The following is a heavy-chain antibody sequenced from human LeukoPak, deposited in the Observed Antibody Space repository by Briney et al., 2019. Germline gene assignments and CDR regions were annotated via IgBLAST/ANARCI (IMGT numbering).Heavy chain of an antibody. CDR3: ARGGGSFDG. J-gene: IGHJ4*02. D-gene: IGHD5-12*01. CDR1: GFTVSSNY. V-gene: IGHV3-53*01. Sequence: GGSLRLSCAASGFTVSSNYMSWVRQAPGKGLEWVSVIYSGGSTYYADSVKGRFAISRDSATDSLYLLMSSLRAEDTALYYCARGGGSFDGWGQGTLVTVSS. CDR2: IYSGGST.